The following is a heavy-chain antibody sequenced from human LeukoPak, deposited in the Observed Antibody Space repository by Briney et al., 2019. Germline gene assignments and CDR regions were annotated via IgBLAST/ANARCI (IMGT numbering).Heavy chain of an antibody. CDR2: ISAYNGNT. Sequence: ASVKVSCKASGGTFSSYAISWVRQAPGQGLEWMGWISAYNGNTNYAQKLQGRVTMTTDTSTSTAYMELRSLRSDDTAVYYCARATHYDFWSGSPRYYFDYWGQGTLVTVSS. D-gene: IGHD3-3*01. J-gene: IGHJ4*02. V-gene: IGHV1-18*01. CDR3: ARATHYDFWSGSPRYYFDY. CDR1: GGTFSSYA.